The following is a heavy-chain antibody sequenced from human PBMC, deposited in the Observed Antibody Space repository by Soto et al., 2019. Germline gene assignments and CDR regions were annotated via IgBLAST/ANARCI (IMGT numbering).Heavy chain of an antibody. Sequence: GGSLRLSCAASGFTFSSYAMHWVRQAPGKGLEWVAVISYDGSNKYYADSVKGRFTISRDNSKNTLYLQMNSLRAEDTAVYYCARDEKITMVRGVIIEGDYWGQGTLVTVSS. CDR3: ARDEKITMVRGVIIEGDY. CDR2: ISYDGSNK. J-gene: IGHJ4*02. CDR1: GFTFSSYA. V-gene: IGHV3-30-3*01. D-gene: IGHD3-10*01.